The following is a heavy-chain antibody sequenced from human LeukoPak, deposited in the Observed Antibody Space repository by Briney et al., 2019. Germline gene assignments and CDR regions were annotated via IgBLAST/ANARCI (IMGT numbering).Heavy chain of an antibody. D-gene: IGHD3-10*01. CDR3: ARVDVTMVRGVTFDP. Sequence: PSETLSLTCNVSGGSIRGYYWSWIRQPPGKGLEWIGYIYSGGSTNYNPSLKSRVTMSVDTSKNQFSLKVSSVTAADTAVYYCARVDVTMVRGVTFDPWGQGTLVTVSS. J-gene: IGHJ5*02. V-gene: IGHV4-59*01. CDR2: IYSGGST. CDR1: GGSIRGYY.